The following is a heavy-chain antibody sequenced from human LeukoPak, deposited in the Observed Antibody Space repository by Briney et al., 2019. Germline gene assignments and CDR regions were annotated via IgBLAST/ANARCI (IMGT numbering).Heavy chain of an antibody. J-gene: IGHJ6*03. CDR3: ARAKNPYYYYYYMCC. CDR1: GYSISSGHY. CDR2: IYHSGSS. V-gene: IGHV4-38-2*01. Sequence: PSETLSLTCAVSGYSISSGHYWVWIRQPPGKGLEYIGNIYHSGSSHYNPSLKSRVTISVDTSNNQFSLKLSSVTAADTAVYYCARAKNPYYYYYYMCCWGRGTTVTVSS.